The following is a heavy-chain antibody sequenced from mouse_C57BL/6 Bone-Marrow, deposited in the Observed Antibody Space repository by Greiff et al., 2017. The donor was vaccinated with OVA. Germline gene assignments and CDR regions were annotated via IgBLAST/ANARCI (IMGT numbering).Heavy chain of an antibody. CDR1: GYAFTNYL. V-gene: IGHV1-54*01. CDR2: INPGSGGT. D-gene: IGHD2-3*01. Sequence: VMLVESGAELVRPGTSVKVSCKASGYAFTNYLIEWVKQRPGQGLEWIGVINPGSGGTNYNEKFKGKATLTADKSSSTAYMQLSSLTSEDSAVYFCASGWLLAWFAYWGQGTLVTVSA. CDR3: ASGWLLAWFAY. J-gene: IGHJ3*01.